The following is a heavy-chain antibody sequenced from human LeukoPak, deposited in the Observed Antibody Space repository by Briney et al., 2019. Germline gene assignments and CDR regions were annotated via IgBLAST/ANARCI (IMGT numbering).Heavy chain of an antibody. Sequence: GGSLRLSCAASGFTFSSYAMHWVRQAPGEGLWRVAVISYDGSNKYYAASVRVRFNNSRDNTKNSLHLQMNSLSAEDTAVYYCAKGGSCGDYYYMDVWGKGTTVTVSS. D-gene: IGHD2-15*01. CDR3: AKGGSCGDYYYMDV. CDR2: ISYDGSNK. V-gene: IGHV3-30-3*01. CDR1: GFTFSSYA. J-gene: IGHJ6*03.